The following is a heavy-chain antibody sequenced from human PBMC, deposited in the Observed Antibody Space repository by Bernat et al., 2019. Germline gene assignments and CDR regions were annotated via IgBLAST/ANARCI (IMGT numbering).Heavy chain of an antibody. CDR2: ISYDGSNK. V-gene: IGHV3-30-3*01. J-gene: IGHJ4*02. CDR1: GFTFSSYA. CDR3: ARGGTYYYGSGSYYNPDY. D-gene: IGHD3-10*01. Sequence: QVQLVESGGGVVQPGRSLRLSCAASGFTFSSYAMHWVHQAPGKGLEWVAVISYDGSNKYYADSVKGRFTISRDNSKNTLYLQMNSLRAEDTAVYYCARGGTYYYGSGSYYNPDYWGQGTLVTVSS.